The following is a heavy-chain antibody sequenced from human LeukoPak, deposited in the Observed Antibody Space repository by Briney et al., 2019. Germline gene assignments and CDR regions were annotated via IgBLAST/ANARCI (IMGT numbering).Heavy chain of an antibody. CDR3: TRGSQLLWFGELFPPHDF. J-gene: IGHJ4*02. CDR2: IWYDGSNK. Sequence: PGSSLRLSCAASGFTFSSYGMHWVRQAPGKGLAWVAVIWYDGSNKYYADSVKGRFTISRDNSKNSLYLQMNSLRAEDTAVYYCTRGSQLLWFGELFPPHDFWGQGTLVTVSS. CDR1: GFTFSSYG. D-gene: IGHD3-10*01. V-gene: IGHV3-33*01.